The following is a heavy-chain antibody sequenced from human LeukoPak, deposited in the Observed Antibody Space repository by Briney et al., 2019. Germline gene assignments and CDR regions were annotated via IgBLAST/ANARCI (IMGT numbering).Heavy chain of an antibody. CDR2: ISAYNGNT. D-gene: IGHD3-10*01. J-gene: IGHJ3*02. V-gene: IGHV1-18*01. CDR3: ARDPPSITMVRGVNYVFDI. CDR1: GGTFSSYA. Sequence: ASVKVSCKASGGTFSSYAISWVRQAPGQGLEWMGWISAYNGNTNYAQKLQGRVTMTTDTSTSTAYMELRSLRSDDTAVYYCARDPPSITMVRGVNYVFDIWGQGTMVTVSS.